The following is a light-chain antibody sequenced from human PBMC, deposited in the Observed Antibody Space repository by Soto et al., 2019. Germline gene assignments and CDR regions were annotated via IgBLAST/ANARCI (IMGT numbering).Light chain of an antibody. J-gene: IGLJ1*01. Sequence: QSALTQPASVSGSPGQSITISCTGTSSDVGAYNYVSWYQQHPGKAPKFLIYEVTKRPSGVSDRFSGSKSGNTASLTISGLQAADEADYYCTSYTSSSTYVFGTGTKLTVL. CDR2: EVT. CDR3: TSYTSSSTYV. CDR1: SSDVGAYNY. V-gene: IGLV2-14*01.